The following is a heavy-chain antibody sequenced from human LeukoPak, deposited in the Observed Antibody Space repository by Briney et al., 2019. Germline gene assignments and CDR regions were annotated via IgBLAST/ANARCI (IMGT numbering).Heavy chain of an antibody. V-gene: IGHV3-30*02. Sequence: GESLTLSCAASGFTFTDYAIHWVRQAPGKGLEWVSFIRYDGSHTYYTDSVRGRFTISRDDSKNTVYLQMTRLRFEDTAVYYCARGVDYTAYDIWGQGTMVTASS. J-gene: IGHJ3*02. CDR1: GFTFTDYA. CDR3: ARGVDYTAYDI. D-gene: IGHD4-11*01. CDR2: IRYDGSHT.